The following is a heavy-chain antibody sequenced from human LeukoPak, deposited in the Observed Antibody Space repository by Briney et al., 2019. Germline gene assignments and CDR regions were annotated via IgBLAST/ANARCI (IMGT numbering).Heavy chain of an antibody. V-gene: IGHV1-46*01. CDR3: ASGDYYDSSGYYGNEYFQH. Sequence: ASVKVSCKASGYTFTSSYMHWVRQAPGQGLEWMGMINPSGGSTSYAQKFQGRVTMTRDTSTSTVYMELSSLRSEDTAVYYCASGDYYDSSGYYGNEYFQHWGQGTLVTVSS. J-gene: IGHJ1*01. D-gene: IGHD3-22*01. CDR2: INPSGGST. CDR1: GYTFTSSY.